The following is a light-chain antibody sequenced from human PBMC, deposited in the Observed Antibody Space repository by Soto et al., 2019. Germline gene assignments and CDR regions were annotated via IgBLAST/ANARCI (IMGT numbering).Light chain of an antibody. J-gene: IGLJ3*02. V-gene: IGLV7-46*01. CDR3: LLAYNSIRV. CDR2: DTS. Sequence: QAVVTQEPSLTVSPGGTVTLTCGSSTGDVTSGHYPYWFQHKPGQAPRTLIYDTSSKNSWTPARFSGSILGGKAALTLSGAQPEDETDYYCLLAYNSIRVFGGGTKLTVL. CDR1: TGDVTSGHY.